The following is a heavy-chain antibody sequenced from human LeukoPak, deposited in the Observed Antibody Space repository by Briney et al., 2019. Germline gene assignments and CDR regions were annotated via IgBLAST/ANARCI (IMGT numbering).Heavy chain of an antibody. CDR1: GFPFSSYS. CDR3: AKGASRYIYGTVDY. V-gene: IGHV3-9*01. CDR2: ISWNSGSI. D-gene: IGHD5-18*01. Sequence: GGSLRLSCAASGFPFSSYSMTWVRQAPGKGLEWVSGISWNSGSIGYADSVKGRFTISRDNAKNSLYLQMNSLRPEDTALYYCAKGASRYIYGTVDYWGQGTLVTVSS. J-gene: IGHJ4*02.